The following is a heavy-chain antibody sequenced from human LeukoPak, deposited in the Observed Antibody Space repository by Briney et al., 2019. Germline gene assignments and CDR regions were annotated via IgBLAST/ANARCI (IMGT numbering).Heavy chain of an antibody. CDR3: ARDYSNYIMDY. V-gene: IGHV4-59*01. J-gene: IGHJ4*02. D-gene: IGHD4-11*01. CDR1: GGSISTYY. CDR2: IYYSGST. Sequence: PSETLSLTCTVSGGSISTYYWSRIRQPPGKGLEWIGYIYYSGSTNYNPSLKSRVTISVDTSKNQFSLKLSSVTAADTAVYYCARDYSNYIMDYWGQGTLVTVSS.